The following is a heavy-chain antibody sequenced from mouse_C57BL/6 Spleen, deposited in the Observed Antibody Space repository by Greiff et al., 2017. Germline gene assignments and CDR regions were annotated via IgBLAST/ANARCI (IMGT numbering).Heavy chain of an antibody. Sequence: VKLQQPGAELVKPGASVKLSCKASGYTFTSYWMHWVKQRPGQGLEWIGMIHPNSGSTNYNEKLKSKATLTVDKSSSTAYMQLSSLTSEDSAVYYCARDEMDYWGQGTSVTVAS. J-gene: IGHJ4*01. V-gene: IGHV1-64*01. CDR2: IHPNSGST. CDR3: ARDEMDY. CDR1: GYTFTSYW.